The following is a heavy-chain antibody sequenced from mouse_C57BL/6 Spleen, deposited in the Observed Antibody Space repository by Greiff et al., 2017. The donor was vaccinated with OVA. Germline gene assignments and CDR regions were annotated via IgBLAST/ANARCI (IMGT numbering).Heavy chain of an antibody. CDR2: ISNLAYSI. D-gene: IGHD3-3*01. Sequence: EVKVVESGGGLVQPGGSLKLSCAASGFTFSDYGMAWVRQAPRKGPEWVAFISNLAYSIYYADTVTGRFTISRENAKNTLYLEMSSLRSEDTAMYYCAREGLGRYFDVWGTGTTVTVSS. CDR1: GFTFSDYG. J-gene: IGHJ1*03. CDR3: AREGLGRYFDV. V-gene: IGHV5-15*01.